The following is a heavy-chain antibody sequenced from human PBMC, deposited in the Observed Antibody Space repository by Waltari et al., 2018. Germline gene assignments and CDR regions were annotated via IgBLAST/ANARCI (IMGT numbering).Heavy chain of an antibody. J-gene: IGHJ4*02. D-gene: IGHD6-19*01. Sequence: EVQLVESGGGLVQPGGSLRLSCAASGFTFSSSWMSWVRQAPGKGLEWVANIKQDGSEKYSVDSVKGRFTISRDNAKNSLSLQMNSLRAEDTAVYFCARLYNTGWYGIDYWGQGTLVTVSS. V-gene: IGHV3-7*01. CDR1: GFTFSSSW. CDR2: IKQDGSEK. CDR3: ARLYNTGWYGIDY.